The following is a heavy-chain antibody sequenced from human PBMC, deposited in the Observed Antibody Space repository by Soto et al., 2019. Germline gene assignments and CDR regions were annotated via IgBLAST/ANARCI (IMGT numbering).Heavy chain of an antibody. D-gene: IGHD3-16*02. J-gene: IGHJ6*02. CDR1: GFTFDDYG. Sequence: GGSLRLSCAASGFTFDDYGMSWVRQAPGKGLEWVSGINWNGGSTGYADSVKGRFTISRDNAKNSLYLQMNSLRAEDTALYYCARGYYVWGSYRGTYYYYGTDVWGQGTTVTVSS. CDR3: ARGYYVWGSYRGTYYYYGTDV. V-gene: IGHV3-20*04. CDR2: INWNGGST.